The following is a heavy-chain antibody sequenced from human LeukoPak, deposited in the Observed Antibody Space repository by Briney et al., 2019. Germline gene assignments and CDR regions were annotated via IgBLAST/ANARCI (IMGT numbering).Heavy chain of an antibody. Sequence: ASVKVSCKASGYTFTNYGITWMRQAPGQGLEWMGWINTYNGNTNYAQKLQGRVTITTDTSTSTAYMELRSLRSDDTAVFYCARDFQGMVGDYWGQGTLVTVSS. V-gene: IGHV1-18*01. CDR2: INTYNGNT. CDR3: ARDFQGMVGDY. J-gene: IGHJ4*02. D-gene: IGHD2-15*01. CDR1: GYTFTNYG.